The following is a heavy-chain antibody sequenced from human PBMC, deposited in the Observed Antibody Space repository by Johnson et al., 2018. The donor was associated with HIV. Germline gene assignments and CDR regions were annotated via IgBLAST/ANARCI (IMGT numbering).Heavy chain of an antibody. D-gene: IGHD6-13*01. CDR3: AKDGGARGSSWYEGVFDI. Sequence: VESGGGLVQPGRSLRLSCAASGFTFDDYALHWIRQAPGKGLEWVSGISWNSGSIGYADSVKGRFTISRDNSKKSLYLQINSLGAEDTAVYYCAKDGGARGSSWYEGVFDIWGQGTMVTVSS. J-gene: IGHJ3*02. CDR1: GFTFDDYA. V-gene: IGHV3-9*01. CDR2: ISWNSGSI.